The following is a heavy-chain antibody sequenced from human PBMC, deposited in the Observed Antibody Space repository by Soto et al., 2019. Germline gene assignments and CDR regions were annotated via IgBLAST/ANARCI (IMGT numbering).Heavy chain of an antibody. CDR1: GGTVSSYA. V-gene: IGHV1-69*01. CDR2: VIPIFVSA. J-gene: IGHJ4*02. Sequence: QLHLVQSGAEVKKAGSSVKVSCKASGGTVSSYAITWVRQAPGKGLEWMVVVIPIFVSAHYAPKFQGRITITADEYTSTAYMELSGLTSEDTAIYYCARDVSSDTTGFRGYDLWGQGTQVTVSS. D-gene: IGHD3-10*01. CDR3: ARDVSSDTTGFRGYDL.